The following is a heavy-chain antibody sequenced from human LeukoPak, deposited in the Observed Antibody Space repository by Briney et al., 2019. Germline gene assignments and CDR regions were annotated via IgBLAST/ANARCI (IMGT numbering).Heavy chain of an antibody. D-gene: IGHD2-2*01. J-gene: IGHJ6*03. Sequence: GGSLRLSCAASGFTFSDYYMSWIRQAPGKGLEWVSYISSSGSTIYYADSVKGRFTISRDNAKSSLYLQMNSLRAEDTAVYYCARVYCSSTSCPYYYYYMDVWGKGTTVTVSS. CDR1: GFTFSDYY. V-gene: IGHV3-11*04. CDR3: ARVYCSSTSCPYYYYYMDV. CDR2: ISSSGSTI.